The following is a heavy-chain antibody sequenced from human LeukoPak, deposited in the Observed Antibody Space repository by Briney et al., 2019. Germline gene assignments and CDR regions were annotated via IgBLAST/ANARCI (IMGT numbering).Heavy chain of an antibody. Sequence: GGSLRLSCAASGFTFSSYEMHWVRQAPGKGLEYVSAISSNGDSTYYANFVKGRFIISRDNSKDTLYLQMGSLRPEDMAVYYCARDRPGDVWGEGTTVTVSS. CDR3: ARDRPGDV. J-gene: IGHJ6*04. CDR1: GFTFSSYE. V-gene: IGHV3-64*01. CDR2: ISSNGDST.